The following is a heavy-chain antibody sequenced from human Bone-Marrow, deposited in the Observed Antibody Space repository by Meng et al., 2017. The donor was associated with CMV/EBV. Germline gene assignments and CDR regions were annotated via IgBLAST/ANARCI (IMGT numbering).Heavy chain of an antibody. D-gene: IGHD3-3*01. J-gene: IGHJ4*02. Sequence: ASVKVSCKASGYTFTGYYMHWVRQAPGQGLEWMGWINPNSGGTNYAQKFQGRVTMTRDTSISTAYMELSRLRFDDTAVYYCARMYYDFWSGYYETIYYFDYWGQGTLVTVSS. CDR1: GYTFTGYY. V-gene: IGHV1-2*02. CDR3: ARMYYDFWSGYYETIYYFDY. CDR2: INPNSGGT.